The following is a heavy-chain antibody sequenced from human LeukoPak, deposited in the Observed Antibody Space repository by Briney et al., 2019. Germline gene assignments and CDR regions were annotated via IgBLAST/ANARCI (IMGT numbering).Heavy chain of an antibody. CDR3: ATGDAVTVGLDY. V-gene: IGHV3-15*01. Sequence: GGSLRLSCVGSGFTFSNAWMNWVRQAPGKGLEWIGRIKSKPDGGTTDYAAPVKGRFTISRDDSKSTVYLQMNSLKTEDTAVYYCATGDAVTVGLDYWGQGTLVTVSS. D-gene: IGHD2-21*02. J-gene: IGHJ4*02. CDR1: GFTFSNAW. CDR2: IKSKPDGGTT.